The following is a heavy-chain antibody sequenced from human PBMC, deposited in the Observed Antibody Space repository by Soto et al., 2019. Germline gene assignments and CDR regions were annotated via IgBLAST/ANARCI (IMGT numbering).Heavy chain of an antibody. J-gene: IGHJ6*02. CDR3: ARALWSGFGMDV. Sequence: SETLSLTCTVSGGSISGGGYYWSWIRQHPGKGLEWIGYIYYSGSTYYNPSLKSRVTISVDTSKNQFSLKLSSVTAADTAVYYCARALWSGFGMDVWGQGTTVTVSS. V-gene: IGHV4-31*03. CDR1: GGSISGGGYY. D-gene: IGHD3-3*01. CDR2: IYYSGST.